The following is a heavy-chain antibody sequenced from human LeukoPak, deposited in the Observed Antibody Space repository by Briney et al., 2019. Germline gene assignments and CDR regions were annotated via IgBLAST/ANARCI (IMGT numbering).Heavy chain of an antibody. Sequence: GGSLRLSCAASGFTFSSYSMNWVRQAPGKGLEWVSAISGSGGSTYYADSVKGRFTISRDNSKNTLYLQMNSLRAEDTAVYYCAKEGRAAGLFDYWGQGTLVTVSS. CDR3: AKEGRAAGLFDY. CDR1: GFTFSSYS. V-gene: IGHV3-23*01. J-gene: IGHJ4*02. D-gene: IGHD6-13*01. CDR2: ISGSGGST.